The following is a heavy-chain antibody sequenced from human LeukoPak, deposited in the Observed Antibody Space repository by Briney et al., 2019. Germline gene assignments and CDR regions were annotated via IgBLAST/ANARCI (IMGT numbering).Heavy chain of an antibody. J-gene: IGHJ4*02. CDR3: AIYYYDSSGYYYALDY. Sequence: GESLKISCKGSGYSFTSYWIDWVRKMPGKGLEWMGIIYPGDPDTRYSPSFQGQVTILADKSISTAYLQWSSLKASDTAMYYCAIYYYDSSGYYYALDYWGQGTLVTVSS. V-gene: IGHV5-51*01. CDR1: GYSFTSYW. D-gene: IGHD3-22*01. CDR2: IYPGDPDT.